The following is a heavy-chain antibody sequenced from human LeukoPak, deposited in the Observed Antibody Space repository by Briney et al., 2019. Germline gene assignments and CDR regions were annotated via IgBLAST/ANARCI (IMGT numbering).Heavy chain of an antibody. CDR3: MGFNWFDP. Sequence: GGAPRLSCAASGFTLRNYGMHRVRPAPGQGLEWVAVISHDGSNKYYADSLKGQFTISRDNSKHTLYLQMNSLRAEDTAVYYCMGFNWFDPWGQGTLVTVSS. J-gene: IGHJ5*02. CDR2: ISHDGSNK. CDR1: GFTLRNYG. V-gene: IGHV3-30*03.